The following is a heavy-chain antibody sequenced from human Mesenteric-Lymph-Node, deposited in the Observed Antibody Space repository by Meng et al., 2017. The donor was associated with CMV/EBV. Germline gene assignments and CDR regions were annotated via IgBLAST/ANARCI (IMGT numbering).Heavy chain of an antibody. CDR3: ARGFDVVFY. Sequence: LRLSCEDSGFTFRRYAMNWVRQAPGKGLEWVSSISSSSSYIYYADSVKGRFTISRDNAKNSLYLQMNSLRAEDTAVYYCARGFDVVFYWGQGTLVTVSS. D-gene: IGHD2-21*01. CDR2: ISSSSSYI. V-gene: IGHV3-21*01. CDR1: GFTFRRYA. J-gene: IGHJ4*02.